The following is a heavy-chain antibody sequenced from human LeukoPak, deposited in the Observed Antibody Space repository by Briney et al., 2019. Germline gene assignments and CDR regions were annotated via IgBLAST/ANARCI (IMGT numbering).Heavy chain of an antibody. D-gene: IGHD6-13*01. Sequence: GGSLRLSCAASGFTFSDYYMSWIRQAPGKGLEWVSYISSSGSTIYYADSVKGRFTISRDNAKTSLYLQMNSLRAADTAVYYCSRGFRSSRTSADYFQHWGQGTLVTVSS. CDR3: SRGFRSSRTSADYFQH. CDR1: GFTFSDYY. J-gene: IGHJ1*01. CDR2: ISSSGSTI. V-gene: IGHV3-11*01.